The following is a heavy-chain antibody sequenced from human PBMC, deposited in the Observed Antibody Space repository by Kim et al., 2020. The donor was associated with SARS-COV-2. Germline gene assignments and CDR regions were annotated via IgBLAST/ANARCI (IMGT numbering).Heavy chain of an antibody. V-gene: IGHV3-49*03. CDR3: TRRQRGGGCYSD. CDR2: IRSKANGGTT. CDR1: GFTFGDYA. J-gene: IGHJ4*02. D-gene: IGHD2-15*01. Sequence: GGSLRLSCTVSGFTFGDYAMSWFRQAPGKGLEWVGFIRSKANGGTTEYAASVKGRFTISRDDSESIAYLQMNSLKTEDTAVYYCTRRQRGGGCYSDWGQGTLVTVSS.